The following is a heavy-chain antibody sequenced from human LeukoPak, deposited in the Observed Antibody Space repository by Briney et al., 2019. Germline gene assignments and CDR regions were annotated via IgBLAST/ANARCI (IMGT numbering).Heavy chain of an antibody. CDR2: MNPNSSNT. D-gene: IGHD2-15*01. CDR1: GYSFTTYE. CDR3: ARGESGNLLNFEF. V-gene: IGHV1-8*01. J-gene: IGHJ4*02. Sequence: ASVRVSCKASGYSFTTYEINWVRPATGQGLEWMGWMNPNSSNTGFAQKFQGRVTMTRNTAINTAYIELSSLRAEDTAVYYCARGESGNLLNFEFWGQGTLVTVSS.